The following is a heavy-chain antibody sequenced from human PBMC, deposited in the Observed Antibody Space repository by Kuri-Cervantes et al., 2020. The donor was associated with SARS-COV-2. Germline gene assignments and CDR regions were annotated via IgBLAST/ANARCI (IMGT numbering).Heavy chain of an antibody. CDR3: ARFDCSSTSCYNHYYYGMDV. CDR1: GYTLTELS. CDR2: ISAYNGNT. V-gene: IGHV1-18*01. Sequence: ASVKVSCKVSGYTLTELSMHWVRQAPGKGLEWMGWISAYNGNTNYAQKLQDRVTMTTDTSTSTAYMELRSLRSDDTAVYYCARFDCSSTSCYNHYYYGMDVWGQGTTVTVSS. D-gene: IGHD2-2*02. J-gene: IGHJ6*02.